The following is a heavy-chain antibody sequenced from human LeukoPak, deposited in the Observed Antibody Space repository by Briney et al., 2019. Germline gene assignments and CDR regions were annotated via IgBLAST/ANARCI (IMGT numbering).Heavy chain of an antibody. D-gene: IGHD3-10*01. J-gene: IGHJ2*01. V-gene: IGHV1-2*02. CDR3: ARVEVLWFGEHWYFDL. CDR2: INPNSGGT. CDR1: GYTFTGYY. Sequence: ASVKVSCKASGYTFTGYYMHWVRQAPGQGLEWMGWINPNSGGTNYAQKFQGRVTMTRDTSISTAHMELSRLRSDDTAVYYCARVEVLWFGEHWYFDLWGRGTLVTVSS.